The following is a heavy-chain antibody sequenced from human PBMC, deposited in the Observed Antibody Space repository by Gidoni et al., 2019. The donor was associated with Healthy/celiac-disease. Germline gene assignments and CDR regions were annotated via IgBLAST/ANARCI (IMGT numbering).Heavy chain of an antibody. CDR2: ISYDGSNK. V-gene: IGHV3-30*18. J-gene: IGHJ6*02. D-gene: IGHD3-10*01. CDR3: AKDGPGALPIDYYYGMDV. CDR1: GFTFSSYG. Sequence: QVQLVESGGGVVQPGRSLSFSCAASGFTFSSYGMHWVRQAPGKGLEWVAVISYDGSNKYYADSVKGRFTISRDNSKNTLYLQMNSLRAEDTAVYYCAKDGPGALPIDYYYGMDVWGQGTTVTVSS.